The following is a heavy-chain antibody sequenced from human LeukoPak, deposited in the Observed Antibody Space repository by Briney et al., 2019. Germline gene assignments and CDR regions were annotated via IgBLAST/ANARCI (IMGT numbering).Heavy chain of an antibody. J-gene: IGHJ3*01. V-gene: IGHV1-2*04. CDR2: INPNSGGT. D-gene: IGHD4-23*01. Sequence: ASVKVSCKASGYTFTAYYMHWVRQAPGQGLEWMGWINPNSGGTNYAQKFKGWVTLTRDTSVNTTYMELSRLTSDVTAVYFCARDMSTRVTPISYAFDVWGQGTMVTVSS. CDR3: ARDMSTRVTPISYAFDV. CDR1: GYTFTAYY.